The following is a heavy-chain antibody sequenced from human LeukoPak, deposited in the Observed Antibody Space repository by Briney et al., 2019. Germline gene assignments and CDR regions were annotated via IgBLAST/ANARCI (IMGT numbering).Heavy chain of an antibody. CDR3: VRHRSGQAWLDP. V-gene: IGHV4-39*01. J-gene: IGHJ5*02. CDR2: IYYSGSS. CDR1: GDSVTSSSYC. D-gene: IGHD1-26*01. Sequence: SETLSLTCTVAGDSVTSSSYCWGWIRQPPGKGLEWIGCIYYSGSSYYNSPLNSRVTISVDTSKNEFSLRLKSVTATDTALCYCVRHRSGQAWLDPWGQGTLVTVSS.